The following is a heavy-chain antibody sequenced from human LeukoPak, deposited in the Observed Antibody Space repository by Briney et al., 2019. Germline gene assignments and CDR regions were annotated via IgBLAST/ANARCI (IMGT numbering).Heavy chain of an antibody. D-gene: IGHD3-22*01. CDR3: AKDPYRVIVATGNYLDP. J-gene: IGHJ5*02. V-gene: IGHV3-30*18. CDR1: GFTFYSYG. CDR2: ISHDGSNI. Sequence: PGGSLRLSYAASGFTFYSYGMHWVRQAPGKGLEWVAVISHDGSNIHYGDSVKGRFTISRDNSKNTLYLQMNSLRAEDTAVYHCAKDPYRVIVATGNYLDPWGQGTLVTVSS.